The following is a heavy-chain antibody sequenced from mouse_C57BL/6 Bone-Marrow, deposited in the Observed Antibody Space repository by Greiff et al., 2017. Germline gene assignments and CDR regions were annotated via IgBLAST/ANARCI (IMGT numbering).Heavy chain of an antibody. J-gene: IGHJ1*03. CDR2: IDPEDGET. Sequence: VQLKQSGAELVKPGASVKLSCTASGFNIKDYYMHWVKQRTEQGLEWIGRIDPEDGETKYAPKFQGKATITADTSSNTAYLQLSSLTSEDTAVYYCASSHGGHYWYLEVWGTGTTVTVSS. CDR1: GFNIKDYY. D-gene: IGHD4-1*01. V-gene: IGHV14-2*01. CDR3: ASSHGGHYWYLEV.